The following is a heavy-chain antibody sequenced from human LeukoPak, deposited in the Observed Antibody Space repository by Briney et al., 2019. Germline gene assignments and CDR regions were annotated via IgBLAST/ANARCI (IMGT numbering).Heavy chain of an antibody. D-gene: IGHD4-17*01. J-gene: IGHJ3*02. CDR2: INGDGSST. Sequence: GGSLRLSCAASGFTVSSNYMSWVRQAPGKGLVWVSRINGDGSSTSYADFVEGRFSISRDNAQNTLYLQMHSLRAEDTALYYCAREPHSDYSDHTDSFDIWGQGTMVSVSS. CDR3: AREPHSDYSDHTDSFDI. V-gene: IGHV3-74*01. CDR1: GFTVSSNY.